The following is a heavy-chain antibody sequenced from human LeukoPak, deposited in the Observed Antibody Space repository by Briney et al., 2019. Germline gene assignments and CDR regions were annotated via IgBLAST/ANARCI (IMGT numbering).Heavy chain of an antibody. D-gene: IGHD6-13*01. Sequence: GASVKVSCKASGGTFSSYAISWVRQAPGQGLEWMGGIIPIFGTANYAQKFQGRVTITADESTSTAYMELSSLRSDDTAVYYCARGSPAAGTPTFDYWGQGTLVTVSS. CDR3: ARGSPAAGTPTFDY. V-gene: IGHV1-69*13. J-gene: IGHJ4*02. CDR2: IIPIFGTA. CDR1: GGTFSSYA.